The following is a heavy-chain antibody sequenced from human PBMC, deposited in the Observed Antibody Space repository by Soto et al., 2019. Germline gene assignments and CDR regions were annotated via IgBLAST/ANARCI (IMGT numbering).Heavy chain of an antibody. D-gene: IGHD3-16*01. Sequence: EVQLVESGGGLVKPGGSLRLSCAASGFTFSSYSMNWVRQAPGKGLEWVSSISSSSSYIYYADSVKGRFTISRDNARYSVYVEMISLRAGDTAVYYCAGGRRHHGRWGQGTLVTVSS. V-gene: IGHV3-21*01. CDR1: GFTFSSYS. CDR3: AGGRRHHGR. CDR2: ISSSSSYI. J-gene: IGHJ4*02.